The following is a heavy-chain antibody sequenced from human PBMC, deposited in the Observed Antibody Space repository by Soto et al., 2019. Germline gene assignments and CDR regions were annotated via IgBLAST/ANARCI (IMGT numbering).Heavy chain of an antibody. Sequence: SVKVSCKASGGTFSSYAISWVRQAPGQGLEWMGGIIPIFGTANYAQKFQGRVTITADESTSTAYMELSSLRSEDTAVYYCASSSITIFVVVRSRNGMDVWGQGTTVTVSS. J-gene: IGHJ6*02. CDR3: ASSSITIFVVVRSRNGMDV. CDR1: GGTFSSYA. D-gene: IGHD3-3*01. V-gene: IGHV1-69*13. CDR2: IIPIFGTA.